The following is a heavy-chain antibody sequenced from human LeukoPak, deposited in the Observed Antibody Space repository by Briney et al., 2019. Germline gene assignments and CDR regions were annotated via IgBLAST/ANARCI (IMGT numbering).Heavy chain of an antibody. V-gene: IGHV4-39*01. J-gene: IGHJ2*01. Sequence: SETLSLTCTVSGGSISSSSYYWGWIRQPPGEGLEWIGTIYYSGSTYYNPSLKSRVTISVDTSKNQFSLKLSSVTAADTAVYYCARVDTIFSAHWYFDLWGRGTLVTVSS. CDR3: ARVDTIFSAHWYFDL. D-gene: IGHD3-9*01. CDR2: IYYSGST. CDR1: GGSISSSSYY.